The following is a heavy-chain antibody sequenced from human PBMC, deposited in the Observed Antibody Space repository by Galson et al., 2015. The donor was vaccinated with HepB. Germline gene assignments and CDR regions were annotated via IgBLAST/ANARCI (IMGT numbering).Heavy chain of an antibody. Sequence: SLRLACAASGFTFRIYTMQWARQAPGQGLQWVAAISYDDKSKYYAAYVRGRFTISRDHARNTMYLQMNSLRPEDTAVYFRVKVEIVGATTRNWGQGTLVTVSS. D-gene: IGHD1-26*01. V-gene: IGHV3-30*18. CDR2: ISYDDKSK. J-gene: IGHJ4*02. CDR3: VKVEIVGATTRN. CDR1: GFTFRIYT.